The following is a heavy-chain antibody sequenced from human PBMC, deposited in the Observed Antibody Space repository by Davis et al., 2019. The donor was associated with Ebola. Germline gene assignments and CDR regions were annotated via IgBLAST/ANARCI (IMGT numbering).Heavy chain of an antibody. Sequence: GGSLRLSCTASGFTFSSYAMNWVRRAPGKGLEWVSGIGGSGDSTHYADSVKGRFTISRDNAKNSLYLQMNSLRAEDTAVYYCARYGSGGDYGMDVWGQGTTVTVSS. CDR1: GFTFSSYA. CDR3: ARYGSGGDYGMDV. V-gene: IGHV3-23*01. D-gene: IGHD3-10*01. CDR2: IGGSGDST. J-gene: IGHJ6*02.